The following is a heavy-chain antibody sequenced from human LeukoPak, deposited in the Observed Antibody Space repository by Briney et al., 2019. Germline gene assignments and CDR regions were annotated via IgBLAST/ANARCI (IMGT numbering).Heavy chain of an antibody. CDR3: AKDLYGSGSYFPKYGMDV. CDR1: GFTFDDYA. J-gene: IGHJ6*02. Sequence: PGRSLRLSCAASGFTFDDYAMHWVRHAPGKGLEWVSGISWNSGSIGYADSVKGRFTISRDNAKNSLYLQMNSLRAEDTALYYCAKDLYGSGSYFPKYGMDVWGQGTTVTVSS. V-gene: IGHV3-9*01. D-gene: IGHD3-10*01. CDR2: ISWNSGSI.